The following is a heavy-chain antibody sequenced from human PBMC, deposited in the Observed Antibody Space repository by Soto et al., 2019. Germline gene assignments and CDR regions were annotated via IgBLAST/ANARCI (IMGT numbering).Heavy chain of an antibody. CDR1: GYTFTSYY. CDR2: INPSGGST. J-gene: IGHJ4*02. D-gene: IGHD2-21*02. Sequence: ASVKVSCKASGYTFTSYYMHWVRQAPGQGLEWMGIINPSGGSTSYARKFQGRVTMTRDTSTSTVYMELSSLRSEDTAVYYCARFRAYCGGDCSNGLDYWGQGTLVTVSS. CDR3: ARFRAYCGGDCSNGLDY. V-gene: IGHV1-46*01.